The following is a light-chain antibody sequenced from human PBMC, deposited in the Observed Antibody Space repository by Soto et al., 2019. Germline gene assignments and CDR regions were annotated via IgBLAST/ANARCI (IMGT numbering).Light chain of an antibody. CDR1: QSVSSL. CDR3: QQYNIWPYA. Sequence: IVLTQSPATLSVSPGERATLSCRASQSVSSLLAWYQQKPRQAPRLLIYDTSTRATGIPARFSGSGSGTDFTLTISSLQSEDFALYYCQQYNIWPYAFGQGTKLEI. V-gene: IGKV3-15*01. J-gene: IGKJ2*01. CDR2: DTS.